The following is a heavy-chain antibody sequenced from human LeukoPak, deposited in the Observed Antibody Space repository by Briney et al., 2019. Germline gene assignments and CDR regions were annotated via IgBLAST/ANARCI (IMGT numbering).Heavy chain of an antibody. Sequence: SETLSLTCTVSGGSVSSGSYYWSWIRQPPGKGLEWIGNIYYSGSTYYNPSLKSRVTISVDTSKNHFSLKLNSVTAADTALYYCARLGYCSSASCGPLDYWGQGTLVTVSS. J-gene: IGHJ4*02. CDR2: IYYSGST. V-gene: IGHV4-39*02. D-gene: IGHD2-2*01. CDR3: ARLGYCSSASCGPLDY. CDR1: GGSVSSGSYY.